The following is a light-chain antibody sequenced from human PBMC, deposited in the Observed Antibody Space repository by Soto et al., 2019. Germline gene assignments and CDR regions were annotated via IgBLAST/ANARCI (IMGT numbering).Light chain of an antibody. CDR3: QKHNSSPL. V-gene: IGKV1-27*01. CDR1: QDISNY. Sequence: DIQMTQSPSSLSASVGNRVIITCRASQDISNYLAWYQQKPGKVPKLLIYGASTLQSGVPSRFSGSGSGTDFTLTISSLQPEDVAIYYCQKHNSSPLFGGGTKVEIK. CDR2: GAS. J-gene: IGKJ4*01.